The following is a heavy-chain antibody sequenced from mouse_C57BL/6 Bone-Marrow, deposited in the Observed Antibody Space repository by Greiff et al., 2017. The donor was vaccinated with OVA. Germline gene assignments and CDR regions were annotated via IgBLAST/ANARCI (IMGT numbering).Heavy chain of an antibody. V-gene: IGHV14-1*01. CDR3: TTSDGYHYWYFDV. CDR2: IDPEDGDT. J-gene: IGHJ1*03. Sequence: VQLQQSGAELVRPGASVKLSCTASGFNIKDYYMHWVKQRPEQGLEWIGRIDPEDGDTESAPKFQGKATMTADTSSNTAYLQLSSLTSEDTSVDYCTTSDGYHYWYFDVWGTGTTVTVTS. CDR1: GFNIKDYY. D-gene: IGHD2-3*01.